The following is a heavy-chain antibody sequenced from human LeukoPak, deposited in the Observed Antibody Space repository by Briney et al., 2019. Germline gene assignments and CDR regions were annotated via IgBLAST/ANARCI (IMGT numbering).Heavy chain of an antibody. J-gene: IGHJ4*02. V-gene: IGHV3-49*04. CDR1: GFAFDDFA. Sequence: GGSLRLSCTTSGFAFDDFAMSWVRQPAGKGLEWVGFIRRRAYGGAAEYAASVKGRFIISRDDSKGIAYLQMNSLKTEDTAVYYSSRNGLVDFDYWGQGSRVIVSP. CDR2: IRRRAYGGAA. CDR3: SRNGLVDFDY.